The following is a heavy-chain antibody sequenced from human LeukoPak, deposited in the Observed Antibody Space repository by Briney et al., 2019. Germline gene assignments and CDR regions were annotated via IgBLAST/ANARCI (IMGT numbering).Heavy chain of an antibody. Sequence: ASVKVSCKASGYSENFYGITWVRQVAGQGLEWMGWISAQHGQTEYAPNSQDRVTMTTDTYTNTAYMELRSLRSDDTAVYYCAGSLGYCTSNVCYLKYWGQGTLVTVSS. J-gene: IGHJ4*02. CDR1: GYSENFYG. D-gene: IGHD2-8*01. V-gene: IGHV1-18*01. CDR3: AGSLGYCTSNVCYLKY. CDR2: ISAQHGQT.